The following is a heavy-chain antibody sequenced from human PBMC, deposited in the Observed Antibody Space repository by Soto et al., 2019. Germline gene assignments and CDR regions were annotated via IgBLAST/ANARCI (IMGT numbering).Heavy chain of an antibody. CDR3: VKQAHGLDGVAFDY. CDR2: VSTSGRST. CDR1: GFTFSEST. V-gene: IGHV3-64D*06. D-gene: IGHD2-15*01. Sequence: GASVKVSCSASGFTFSESTIYWVRQVPGKGLEAISAVSTSGRSTYYADSVKDRFRISRDNSKNTIYLQMGSLRPEDTARYYCVKQAHGLDGVAFDYWGRGTQVTVSS. J-gene: IGHJ4*01.